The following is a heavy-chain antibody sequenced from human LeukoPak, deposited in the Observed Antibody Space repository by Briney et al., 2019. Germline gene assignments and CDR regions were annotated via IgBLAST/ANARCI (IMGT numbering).Heavy chain of an antibody. CDR1: GFTFSSYA. Sequence: GGSLRLSCAASGFTFSSYAMSWVRQAPGKGLEWVSAISGSGGSTYYADSVKGRFTISRDNSKNTLYLQMNSLRAEDTAVYYCARDKRCSGGSCYTGNAFDIWGQGTMVTVSS. J-gene: IGHJ3*02. CDR2: ISGSGGST. V-gene: IGHV3-23*01. D-gene: IGHD2-15*01. CDR3: ARDKRCSGGSCYTGNAFDI.